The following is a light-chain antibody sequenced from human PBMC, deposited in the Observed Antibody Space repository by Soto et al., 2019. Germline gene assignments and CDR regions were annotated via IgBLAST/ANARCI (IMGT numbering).Light chain of an antibody. CDR1: QSVSSN. Sequence: DIVLTQSKKTRSVSPGERATLSCRASQSVSSNLAWYQQKPGQAPRLLIYGASTRATGIPARFSGSGSGTEFTLTISSLQSEDFAVYYCQQYNNLPQTFGQGTKVDIK. CDR2: GAS. J-gene: IGKJ1*01. V-gene: IGKV3-15*01. CDR3: QQYNNLPQT.